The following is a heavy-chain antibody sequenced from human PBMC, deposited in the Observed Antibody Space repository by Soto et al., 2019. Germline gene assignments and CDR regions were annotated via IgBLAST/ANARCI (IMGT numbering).Heavy chain of an antibody. V-gene: IGHV5-51*01. CDR3: ARSGTYSAYDI. CDR1: GYSFTTYW. D-gene: IGHD1-26*01. J-gene: IGHJ3*02. CDR2: IYPGDSYT. Sequence: ESLKISYKGSGYSFTTYWVAWVRQFPGKGLERMGVIYPGDSYTKYSPSFQVQVTISVDSSISTAYLLWTSLKASDTAMYYCARSGTYSAYDIWGQGTMVTVSS.